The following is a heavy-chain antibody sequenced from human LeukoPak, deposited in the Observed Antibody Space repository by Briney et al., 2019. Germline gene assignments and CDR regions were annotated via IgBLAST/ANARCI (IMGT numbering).Heavy chain of an antibody. CDR1: GFTFDDYA. V-gene: IGHV3-9*01. CDR3: AKDVGSGGDYYYGMDV. CDR2: ISWNSGSI. Sequence: GGSLRLSCAASGFTFDDYAMHWVRQAPGKGLEWVSGISWNSGSIGYADSVKGRFTISRGNAKNSLYLQMNSLRAEDTALYYCAKDVGSGGDYYYGMDVWGQGTTVTVSS. J-gene: IGHJ6*02. D-gene: IGHD3-10*01.